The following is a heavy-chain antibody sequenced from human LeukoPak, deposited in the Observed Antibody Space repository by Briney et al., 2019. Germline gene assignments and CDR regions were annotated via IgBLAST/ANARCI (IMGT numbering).Heavy chain of an antibody. J-gene: IGHJ4*02. Sequence: GGSLRLSCAASGFTFSSYAMHWVRQAPGKGLEWVAVISYDGSNKYYADSVKGRFTISRDNSKNTLYLQMNSLRAEDTAVYYCAREAATMVRGVLDYWGQGTLVTVSS. D-gene: IGHD3-10*01. V-gene: IGHV3-30-3*01. CDR2: ISYDGSNK. CDR3: AREAATMVRGVLDY. CDR1: GFTFSSYA.